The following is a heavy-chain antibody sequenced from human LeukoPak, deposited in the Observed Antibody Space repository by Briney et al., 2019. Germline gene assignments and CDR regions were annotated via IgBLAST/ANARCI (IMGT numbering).Heavy chain of an antibody. CDR2: IIPIFGTA. V-gene: IGHV1-69*13. D-gene: IGHD5-18*01. CDR3: ARAGGGYSYGYGGDYYYYMDV. J-gene: IGHJ6*03. Sequence: ASVKVSCTASGYTFTVYYMHWVRRAPGQGLEWMGGIIPIFGTANYAQKFQGRVTITADESTSTAYMELSSLRSEDTAVYYGARAGGGYSYGYGGDYYYYMDVWGKGTTVTVSS. CDR1: GYTFTVYY.